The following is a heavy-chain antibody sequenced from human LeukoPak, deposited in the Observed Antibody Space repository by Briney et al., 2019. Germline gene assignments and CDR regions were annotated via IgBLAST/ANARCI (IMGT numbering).Heavy chain of an antibody. CDR3: AKDHSYGIYYMDV. J-gene: IGHJ6*03. CDR1: GFTFSSYS. V-gene: IGHV3-48*04. D-gene: IGHD5-18*01. Sequence: PGGSLRLSCAASGFTFSSYSMNWVRQAPGKGLEWVSYISSSGGTIYYTDSVKGQFTISRDNAKNSLYLQMNSLRAEDTAVYYCAKDHSYGIYYMDVWGKGTTVTVSS. CDR2: ISSSGGTI.